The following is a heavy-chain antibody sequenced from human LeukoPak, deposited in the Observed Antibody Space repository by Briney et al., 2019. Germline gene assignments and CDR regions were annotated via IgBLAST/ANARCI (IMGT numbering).Heavy chain of an antibody. J-gene: IGHJ4*02. CDR3: ARPYCSGGSCYFFVY. Sequence: GGSLRLSCAASGFTFSSYSMNWVSQAPGKGLEWVSSISSSSSYIYYADSVKGRFTISRDNAKNSLYLQMNSLRAEDTAVYYCARPYCSGGSCYFFVYWGQGTLVTVSS. CDR2: ISSSSSYI. CDR1: GFTFSSYS. V-gene: IGHV3-21*01. D-gene: IGHD2-15*01.